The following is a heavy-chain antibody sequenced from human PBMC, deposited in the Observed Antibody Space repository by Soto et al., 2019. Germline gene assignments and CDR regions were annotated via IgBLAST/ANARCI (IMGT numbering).Heavy chain of an antibody. J-gene: IGHJ6*02. D-gene: IGHD2-2*01. CDR2: ISASGRST. CDR1: GLTFSTSA. Sequence: VGSLRLSCAASGLTFSTSAMSWVRQAPGKGLEWVSLISASGRSTDYADSVKGRFTISRDNSKSTVYLQMNSLRADDTAVYYCAKDPPSEKPQPDYGMDVWGQGTTVTVSS. V-gene: IGHV3-23*01. CDR3: AKDPPSEKPQPDYGMDV.